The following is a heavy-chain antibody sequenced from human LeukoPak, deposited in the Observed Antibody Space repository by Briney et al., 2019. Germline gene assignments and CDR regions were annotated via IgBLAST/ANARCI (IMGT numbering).Heavy chain of an antibody. V-gene: IGHV3-74*01. CDR1: GFTFSSYW. Sequence: PGGSLRLSCAASGFTFSSYWMHWVRQAPGKGLVWVSHISSDGSSASYADSVEGRFTISRDDAKNTLYLQMNSLRAEDTAVYYCARVSSYCTNGLCGIDAFDIWGQGTMVTVSS. CDR2: ISSDGSSA. J-gene: IGHJ3*02. D-gene: IGHD2-8*01. CDR3: ARVSSYCTNGLCGIDAFDI.